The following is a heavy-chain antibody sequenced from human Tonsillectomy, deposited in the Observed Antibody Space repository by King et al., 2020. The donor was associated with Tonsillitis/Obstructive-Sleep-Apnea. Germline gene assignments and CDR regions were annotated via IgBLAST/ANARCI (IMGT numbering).Heavy chain of an antibody. CDR1: GFTVSSNY. Sequence: VQLVESGGGLIQPGGSLRLSCAASGFTVSSNYMSWVRQAPGKGLEWVSGIYSGGSTYYADSVKGRFTISRDNSKNTLYLQMNSLRAEDTAVYYCARVIVVKYYYYYMDVWGKGTTVTVSS. CDR2: IYSGGST. J-gene: IGHJ6*03. CDR3: ARVIVVKYYYYYMDV. D-gene: IGHD2-2*01. V-gene: IGHV3-53*01.